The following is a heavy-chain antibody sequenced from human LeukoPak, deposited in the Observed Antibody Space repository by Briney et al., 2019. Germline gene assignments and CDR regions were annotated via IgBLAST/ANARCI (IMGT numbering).Heavy chain of an antibody. D-gene: IGHD3-22*01. Sequence: GGSLRLSCAASGFTFINAWMSWVRQAPGKGLEWVGRIKSKTDGGTTDYAAHVKGRFTISRDDSKNTLYLQMNSLKTEDTAEYYCTTDWRYYYDSSGYYPLGCWGQGTLVTVSS. J-gene: IGHJ4*02. CDR3: TTDWRYYYDSSGYYPLGC. CDR1: GFTFINAW. CDR2: IKSKTDGGTT. V-gene: IGHV3-15*01.